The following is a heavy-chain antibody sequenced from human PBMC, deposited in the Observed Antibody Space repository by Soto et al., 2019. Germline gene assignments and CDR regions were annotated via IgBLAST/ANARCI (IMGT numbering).Heavy chain of an antibody. CDR2: ISSSSSYI. CDR3: AREAAAGTFRFDP. V-gene: IGHV3-21*01. Sequence: GGSLRLSCAASGFTFSSYSMNWVRLAPGKGLEWVSSISSSSSYIYYADSVKGRFTISRDNAKNSLYLQMNSLRAEDTAVYYCAREAAAGTFRFDPWGQGTLVTVSS. J-gene: IGHJ5*02. CDR1: GFTFSSYS. D-gene: IGHD6-13*01.